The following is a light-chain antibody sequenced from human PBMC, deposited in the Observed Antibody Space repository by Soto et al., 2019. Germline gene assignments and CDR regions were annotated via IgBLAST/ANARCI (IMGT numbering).Light chain of an antibody. V-gene: IGKV1-8*01. CDR1: QGISSY. CDR2: AAS. Sequence: AIRMTQSPSSLSASTGDRVTITCRASQGISSYLAWYQQKPGKAPKLLIYAASTLQSGVPSRFAGSGSGTDFTLTISCLQSEYFATYSCQQYYLYPWTFGQGTKV. CDR3: QQYYLYPWT. J-gene: IGKJ1*01.